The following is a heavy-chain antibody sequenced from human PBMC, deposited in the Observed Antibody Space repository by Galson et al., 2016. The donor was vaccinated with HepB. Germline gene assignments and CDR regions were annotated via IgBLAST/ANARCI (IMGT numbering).Heavy chain of an antibody. CDR3: ARSPQWLEHFDY. CDR1: GYPFTSYY. CDR2: INPTGSST. J-gene: IGHJ4*02. Sequence: SVKVSCKASGYPFTSYYVHWVRQASGQGLQWMGIINPTGSSTSSAQKFQGRVTLTRDTSTSTVYMELSSLRSEDTAVSYCARSPQWLEHFDYWGQGTLVTVSS. V-gene: IGHV1-46*01. D-gene: IGHD6-19*01.